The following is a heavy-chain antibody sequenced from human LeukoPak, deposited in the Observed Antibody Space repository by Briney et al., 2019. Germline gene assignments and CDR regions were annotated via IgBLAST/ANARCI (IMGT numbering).Heavy chain of an antibody. CDR1: GYTFTSYG. CDR2: ISAYNGDT. CDR3: ARGNSYGYIDY. J-gene: IGHJ4*02. Sequence: ASVKVSCKASGYTFTSYGISWVRQAPGQGLEWMGWISAYNGDTNYAQKLQGRVTMTTDTSTSTAYVELRSLRFDDTAVYYCARGNSYGYIDYWGQGTLVTVSS. V-gene: IGHV1-18*01. D-gene: IGHD5-18*01.